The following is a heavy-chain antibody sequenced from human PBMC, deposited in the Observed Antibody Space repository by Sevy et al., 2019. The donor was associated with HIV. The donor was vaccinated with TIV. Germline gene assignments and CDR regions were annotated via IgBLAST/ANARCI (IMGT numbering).Heavy chain of an antibody. CDR2: IYYSGST. J-gene: IGHJ3*02. CDR3: ARDDPVMNAFDI. Sequence: SETLSLTCTVSGGSVSSGSYDWSWIRQPRGKGLEWIGYIYYSGSTNYNPSLKSRVTISLDTSKDHFSLKMTSVTTADTAVYYCARDDPVMNAFDIWGQGTMVTVSS. D-gene: IGHD3-16*01. V-gene: IGHV4-61*03. CDR1: GGSVSSGSYD.